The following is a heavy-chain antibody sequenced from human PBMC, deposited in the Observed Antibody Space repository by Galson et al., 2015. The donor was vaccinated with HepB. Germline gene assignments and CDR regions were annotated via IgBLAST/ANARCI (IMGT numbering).Heavy chain of an antibody. J-gene: IGHJ1*01. CDR1: GFTFSDYY. V-gene: IGHV3-11*06. Sequence: SLRLSCAASGFTFSDYYMSWIRQAPGKGPEWISYISGSSSDTNYADSVKGRFTISRDNARSSLSLQMSSLRAEDTAIYYCVRDFTRPGSTEYFHHWGQGTLVTVSS. CDR2: ISGSSSDT. CDR3: VRDFTRPGSTEYFHH. D-gene: IGHD2-15*01.